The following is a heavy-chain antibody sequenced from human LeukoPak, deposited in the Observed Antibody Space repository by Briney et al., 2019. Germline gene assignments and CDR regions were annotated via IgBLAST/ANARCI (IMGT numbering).Heavy chain of an antibody. J-gene: IGHJ6*02. Sequence: GGSLRLSCEASGFTFSTYWLHWVRQVPGKGLVWVSRIKSDGSSTSYADSVKGRFTISRHNAKSTVYLQMNSLRAEDTAIYYCARTGMDVWGQGTTVTVSS. CDR3: ARTGMDV. V-gene: IGHV3-74*01. CDR2: IKSDGSST. CDR1: GFTFSTYW.